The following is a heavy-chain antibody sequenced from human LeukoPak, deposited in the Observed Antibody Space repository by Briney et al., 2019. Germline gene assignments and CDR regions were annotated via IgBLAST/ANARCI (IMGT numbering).Heavy chain of an antibody. CDR1: GFTFSSYG. D-gene: IGHD1-7*01. CDR3: AREPTGITGTILGYYYYYYMDV. V-gene: IGHV3-33*01. CDR2: IWYDGSNK. J-gene: IGHJ6*03. Sequence: GGSLRLSCAASGFTFSSYGMRWVRQAPGKGLEWVAVIWYDGSNKYYADSVKGRFTISRDNSKNTLYLQMNSLRAEDTAVYYCAREPTGITGTILGYYYYYYMDVWGKGTTVTVSS.